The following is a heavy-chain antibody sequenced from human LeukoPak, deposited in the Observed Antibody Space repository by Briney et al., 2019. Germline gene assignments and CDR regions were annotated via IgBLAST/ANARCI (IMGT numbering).Heavy chain of an antibody. CDR1: GFTFSSYG. V-gene: IGHV3-23*01. D-gene: IGHD2-8*02. J-gene: IGHJ4*02. CDR2: ISGSGGST. CDR3: ARDHELVADY. Sequence: GGTLRLSCAASGFTFSSYGMSWVRQAPGKGLEWVSAISGSGGSTYYADSVRGRFTISRDNAKNSLYLQMNSLRAEDTAVYYCARDHELVADYWGQGTLVTVSS.